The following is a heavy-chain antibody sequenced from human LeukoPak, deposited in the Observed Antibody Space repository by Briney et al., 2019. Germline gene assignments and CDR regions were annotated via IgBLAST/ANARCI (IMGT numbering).Heavy chain of an antibody. Sequence: ASVKVSCKAPGYTFTSYGISWVRQAPGQGLEWMGWISAYNGNTNYAQKLQGRVTMTTDTSTSTAYMELRSLRSDDTAVYYCARIWSLSDVVLSLSTISQRGWFDPWGQGTLVTVSS. J-gene: IGHJ5*02. CDR3: ARIWSLSDVVLSLSTISQRGWFDP. CDR2: ISAYNGNT. CDR1: GYTFTSYG. D-gene: IGHD2-2*01. V-gene: IGHV1-18*01.